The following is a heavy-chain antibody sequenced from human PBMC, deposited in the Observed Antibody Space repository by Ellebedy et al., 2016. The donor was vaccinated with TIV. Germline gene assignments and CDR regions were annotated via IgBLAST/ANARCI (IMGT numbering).Heavy chain of an antibody. Sequence: GESLKISXAASGFTFSSYWMSWVRQAPGKGLEWVANIKQDGSEQYYVDSVKGRFTISRDNARNSLYLQINSLRAEDTAVYYCARVRTPGKVDVWGQGTTVTVSS. CDR1: GFTFSSYW. CDR2: IKQDGSEQ. V-gene: IGHV3-7*03. CDR3: ARVRTPGKVDV. J-gene: IGHJ6*02.